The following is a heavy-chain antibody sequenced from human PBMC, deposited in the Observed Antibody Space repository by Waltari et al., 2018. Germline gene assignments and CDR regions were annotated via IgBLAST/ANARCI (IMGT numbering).Heavy chain of an antibody. D-gene: IGHD6-13*01. CDR1: GGSISSSTYF. Sequence: QLQLQESGPGLVKPSETLSLTCSVSGGSISSSTYFWGWIRQPPEEGLEWIGSIYSSGSTYYNQSLKSRIIISVDTSKNQFSLKLSSVTAADTAVYYCARDDSSGWFHFDSWGQGTLVTVSS. CDR3: ARDDSSGWFHFDS. J-gene: IGHJ4*02. CDR2: IYSSGST. V-gene: IGHV4-39*07.